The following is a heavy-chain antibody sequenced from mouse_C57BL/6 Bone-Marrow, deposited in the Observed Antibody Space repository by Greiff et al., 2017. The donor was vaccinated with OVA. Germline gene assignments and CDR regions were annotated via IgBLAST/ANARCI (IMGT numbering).Heavy chain of an antibody. V-gene: IGHV1-55*01. J-gene: IGHJ2*01. CDR3: ARRNWDYFDY. CDR1: GYTFTSYW. CDR2: IYPGSGST. D-gene: IGHD4-1*01. Sequence: QVHVKQPGAELVKPGASVKMSCKASGYTFTSYWITWVKQRPGQGLEWIGDIYPGSGSTNYNEKFKSKATLTVDTSSSTAYMQLSSLTSEDSAVYYCARRNWDYFDYWGQGTTLTVSS.